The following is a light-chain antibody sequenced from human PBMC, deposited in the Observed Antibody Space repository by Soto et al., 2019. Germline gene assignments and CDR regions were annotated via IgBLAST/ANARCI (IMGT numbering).Light chain of an antibody. CDR3: RSYAGSNTYV. CDR1: SSDVGANNY. V-gene: IGLV2-14*01. CDR2: EVS. Sequence: QSALTQPASVSGSPGQPITISCTGTSSDVGANNYVSWYQHHPGKAPKLLIYEVSNRPSGVSSRFSGSKSGNTASLTVSGLQAADEADYFCRSYAGSNTYVFGSGTKLTVL. J-gene: IGLJ1*01.